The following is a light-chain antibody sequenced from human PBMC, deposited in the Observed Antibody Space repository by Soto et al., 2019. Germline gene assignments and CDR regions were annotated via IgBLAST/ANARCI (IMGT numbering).Light chain of an antibody. CDR1: SGDIGDYNY. J-gene: IGLJ1*01. CDR3: CSYTRSGTLI. Sequence: QSALTQPASVSGSPGQSITISCVGTSGDIGDYNYVSWYQQHPGKVPKVIIYDVSNRPSGVSYRFSATKSGNTASLTISGLQPEDEADYYCCSYTRSGTLIFGTGTKLTVL. V-gene: IGLV2-14*01. CDR2: DVS.